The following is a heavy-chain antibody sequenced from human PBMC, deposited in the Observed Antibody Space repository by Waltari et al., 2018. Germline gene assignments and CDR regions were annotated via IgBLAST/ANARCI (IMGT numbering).Heavy chain of an antibody. CDR3: ATALGDSSSASRPFDF. CDR1: GYTFSDYY. V-gene: IGHV1-69-2*01. CDR2: VDPEDGET. Sequence: EVQLLQSGAELKEPGTTVRISCKVSGYTFSDYYIHWVQQAPGKGLRWMGLVDPEDGETIYADNFQGRVTISADTSTDTAFMELSSLRSEDTAVFYCATALGDSSSASRPFDFWGQGTMITFSS. D-gene: IGHD6-19*01. J-gene: IGHJ3*01.